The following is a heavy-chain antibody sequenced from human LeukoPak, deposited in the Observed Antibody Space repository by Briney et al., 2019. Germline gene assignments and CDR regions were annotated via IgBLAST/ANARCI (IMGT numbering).Heavy chain of an antibody. Sequence: PSETLSLTCTVSGGSISSYYWSWIRQPPGKGLEWIGYIYYSGSTNYNPSLKSRVAISVDTSKNQFSLKLSSVTAADTAVYYCARFDSSGYYFDYWYFDLWGRGTLVTVSS. D-gene: IGHD3-22*01. J-gene: IGHJ2*01. CDR1: GGSISSYY. CDR3: ARFDSSGYYFDYWYFDL. CDR2: IYYSGST. V-gene: IGHV4-59*01.